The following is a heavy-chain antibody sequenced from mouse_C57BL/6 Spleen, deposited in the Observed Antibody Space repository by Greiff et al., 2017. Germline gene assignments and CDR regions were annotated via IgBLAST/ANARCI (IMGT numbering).Heavy chain of an antibody. V-gene: IGHV1-15*01. J-gene: IGHJ3*01. CDR3: TQSYYGSRPRQLAY. CDR2: IDPETGGT. Sequence: QVQLQQSGAELVRPGASVTLSCKASGYTFTDYEMHWVKQTPVHGLEWIGAIDPETGGTAYNQKFKGKAILTADKSSSTAYMELRSLTSEDSAVYYCTQSYYGSRPRQLAYWGQGTLVTVSA. D-gene: IGHD1-1*01. CDR1: GYTFTDYE.